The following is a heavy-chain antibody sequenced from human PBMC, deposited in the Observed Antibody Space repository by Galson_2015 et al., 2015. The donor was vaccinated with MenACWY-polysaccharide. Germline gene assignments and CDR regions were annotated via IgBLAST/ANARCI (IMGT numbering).Heavy chain of an antibody. CDR3: ARPILYCGGDCSRFGMDV. D-gene: IGHD2-21*02. Sequence: GGSISSSSYYWGWIRQPPGKGLEWIGSIYYSGSTYYNPSLKSRVTISVDTSKNQFSLKLSSVTAADTAVYYCARPILYCGGDCSRFGMDVWGQGTTVTVSS. CDR2: IYYSGST. CDR1: GGSISSSSYY. V-gene: IGHV4-39*07. J-gene: IGHJ6*02.